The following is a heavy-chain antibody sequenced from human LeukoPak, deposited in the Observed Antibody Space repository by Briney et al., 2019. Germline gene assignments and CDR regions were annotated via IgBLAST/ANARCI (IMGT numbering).Heavy chain of an antibody. D-gene: IGHD6-13*01. CDR3: ARERGGSWFDY. J-gene: IGHJ4*02. CDR2: IKTDGSST. V-gene: IGHV3-74*01. CDR1: GFTFSSHW. Sequence: GGSLRLSCAASGFTFSSHWMQWVRQAPGNGLVWVSRIKTDGSSTSYTDSVKGRFSTSRDNAKNSLFLQMNSLRDDDTAVYFCARERGGSWFDYWGQGTLVTVSS.